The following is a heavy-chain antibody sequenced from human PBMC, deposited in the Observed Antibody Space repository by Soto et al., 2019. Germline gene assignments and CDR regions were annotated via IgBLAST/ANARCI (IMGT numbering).Heavy chain of an antibody. CDR1: GGSISSSNW. D-gene: IGHD2-2*01. CDR3: ARERRALGYCISTSCYGEGYYYYGMDV. J-gene: IGHJ6*02. V-gene: IGHV4-4*02. CDR2: IYHSGST. Sequence: SETLSLTCAVSGGSISSSNWWSWVRQPPGKGLEWIGEIYHSGSTNYNPSLKSRVTISVDKSKNQFSLKLSSVTAADTAVYYCARERRALGYCISTSCYGEGYYYYGMDVWGQGTTVTV.